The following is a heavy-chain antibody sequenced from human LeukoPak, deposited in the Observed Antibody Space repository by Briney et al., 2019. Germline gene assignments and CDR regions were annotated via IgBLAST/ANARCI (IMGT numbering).Heavy chain of an antibody. Sequence: PSETLSLTCTISGGSVTSGSYYWSWSRQPPEKGLEWIGYIYYTGSTDYNPSLKSRVTISVETSKSQFSLQLSSVTAADTAIYYCATSLESYYYMDVWGKGTTVTVSS. J-gene: IGHJ6*03. D-gene: IGHD5-24*01. CDR1: GGSVTSGSYY. CDR3: ATSLESYYYMDV. CDR2: IYYTGST. V-gene: IGHV4-61*01.